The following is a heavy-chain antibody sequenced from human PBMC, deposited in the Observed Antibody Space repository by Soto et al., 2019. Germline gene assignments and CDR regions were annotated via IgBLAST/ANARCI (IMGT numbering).Heavy chain of an antibody. CDR3: ARVHVMVVAGSTFDY. V-gene: IGHV4-38-2*02. CDR2: IYHGGTT. J-gene: IGHJ4*01. CDR1: GYSTSSGSY. D-gene: IGHD6-19*01. Sequence: SSETLSLTCTVSGYSTSSGSYWAWIRQPPGKGPEWIASIYHGGTTFYNPSLKSRITISVDTSNNQFSLKLTSVTAADTAVYYCARVHVMVVAGSTFDYWGHGTLVTV.